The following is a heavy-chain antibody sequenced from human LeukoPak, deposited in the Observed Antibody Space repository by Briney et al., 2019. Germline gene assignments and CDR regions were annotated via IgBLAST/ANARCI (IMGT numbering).Heavy chain of an antibody. CDR1: GFTFSNAW. V-gene: IGHV3-15*01. CDR2: IKSKTDGGTT. J-gene: IGHJ3*02. CDR3: TTGGLVGAILDDDFDI. Sequence: PGGSLRLSCAASGFTFSNAWMSWVRQAPGKGLEWVGRIKSKTDGGTTDYAAPVKGRFTISRDDSKNTLYLQMNSLKTEDTAVYYCTTGGLVGAILDDDFDIWGQGTMVTVSS. D-gene: IGHD1-26*01.